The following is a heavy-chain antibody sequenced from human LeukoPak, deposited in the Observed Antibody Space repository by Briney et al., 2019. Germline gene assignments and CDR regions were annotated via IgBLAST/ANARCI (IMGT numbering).Heavy chain of an antibody. D-gene: IGHD1-26*01. CDR1: GYSISSGYY. CDR3: AKYSGSYFKDAFDI. CDR2: SYNSGSS. Sequence: SEXXXXTCAXSGYSISSGYYWGWIRQTPGEGLEWIGSSYNSGSSYYNPWLKSRVTIGIDTTKNKVSLKLSSVTAADTAVYYCAKYSGSYFKDAFDIWGQGTMVTVSS. V-gene: IGHV4-38-2*01. J-gene: IGHJ3*02.